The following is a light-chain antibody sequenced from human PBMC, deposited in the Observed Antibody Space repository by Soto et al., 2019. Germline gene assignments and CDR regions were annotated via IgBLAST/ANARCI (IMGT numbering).Light chain of an antibody. CDR2: DAS. V-gene: IGKV1-33*01. Sequence: DIQMTQSPSSLSASVGDRVTITCQASQNINNYLNWYQQKPGRAPKLLIYDASNLEAGVPSRFRGSGSGTDFTFTISRLQPEDIATYYCQQRSNSLTFGGGTKVEI. J-gene: IGKJ4*01. CDR3: QQRSNSLT. CDR1: QNINNY.